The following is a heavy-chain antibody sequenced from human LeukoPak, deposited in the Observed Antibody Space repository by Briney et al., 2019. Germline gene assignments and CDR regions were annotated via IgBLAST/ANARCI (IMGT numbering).Heavy chain of an antibody. CDR2: IIPILGIA. CDR1: GGTFISYA. D-gene: IGHD2-2*01. V-gene: IGHV1-69*04. Sequence: ASVKVSCKASGGTFISYAISWVRQARGQGLECMGRIIPILGIANYAQKFQGRVTITADKSTSTAYMELSSLRSEDTAVYYCARGAPKPVHASTNDYWGQGTLVTVSS. J-gene: IGHJ4*02. CDR3: ARGAPKPVHASTNDY.